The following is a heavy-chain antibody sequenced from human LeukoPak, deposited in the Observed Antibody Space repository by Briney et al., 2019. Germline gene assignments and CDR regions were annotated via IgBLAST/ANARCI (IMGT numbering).Heavy chain of an antibody. CDR2: IGRKSDGGTA. Sequence: GGSLRLSCAASGFTFSNDWMSWVRRAPGKGLEWVGRIGRKSDGGTADYVAAVKGRFTISRDDTENRLYLQMNSLRTEDTAVYYCTTEGDGYNKGYSWGQGTLVTVSS. D-gene: IGHD5-24*01. J-gene: IGHJ4*02. CDR3: TTEGDGYNKGYS. CDR1: GFTFSNDW. V-gene: IGHV3-15*04.